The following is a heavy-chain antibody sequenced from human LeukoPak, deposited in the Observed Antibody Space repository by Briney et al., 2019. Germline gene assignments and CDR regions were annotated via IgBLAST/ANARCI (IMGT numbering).Heavy chain of an antibody. CDR2: IYYSGST. V-gene: IGHV4-39*07. CDR3: ARGRGYDPVVFYFDY. J-gene: IGHJ4*02. Sequence: SETLSLTCTVSGDSVRSSSYFWAWIRQPPGKGLEWIANIYYSGSTYYNPSLKSPVTITLDTSKNQFSLNLTSVTAADTALYYCARGRGYDPVVFYFDYWGQGTLVTVSS. D-gene: IGHD5-12*01. CDR1: GDSVRSSSYF.